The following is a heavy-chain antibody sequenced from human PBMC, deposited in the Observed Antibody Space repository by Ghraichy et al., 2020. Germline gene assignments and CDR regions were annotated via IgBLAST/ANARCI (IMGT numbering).Heavy chain of an antibody. V-gene: IGHV2-26*01. Sequence: SGPTLVKPTETLTLTCTVSGFSLSNARMGVSWIRQPPGKALEWLAHIFSNDEKSYSTSLKSRLTISKDTSKSQVVLTMTNMDPVDTATYYCARIRGYSYGPNPHYYYYYMDVWGKGTTVTVSS. D-gene: IGHD5-18*01. CDR2: IFSNDEK. CDR3: ARIRGYSYGPNPHYYYYYMDV. J-gene: IGHJ6*03. CDR1: GFSLSNARMG.